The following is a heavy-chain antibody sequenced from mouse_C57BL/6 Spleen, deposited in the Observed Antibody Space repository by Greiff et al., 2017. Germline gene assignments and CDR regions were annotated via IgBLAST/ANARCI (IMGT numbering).Heavy chain of an antibody. CDR1: GFTFSDYY. Sequence: EVHLVESEGGLVQPGSSMKLSCTASGFTFSDYYMAWVRQVPEKGLEWVANINYDGSSTYYLDSLKSRFIISRDNAKNILYLQMSSLKSEDTATYYCARAPTSYWYFDVWGTGTTVTVSS. D-gene: IGHD4-1*02. CDR2: INYDGSST. CDR3: ARAPTSYWYFDV. V-gene: IGHV5-16*01. J-gene: IGHJ1*03.